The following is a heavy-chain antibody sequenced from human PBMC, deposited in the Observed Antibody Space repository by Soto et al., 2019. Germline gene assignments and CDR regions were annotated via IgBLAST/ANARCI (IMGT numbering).Heavy chain of an antibody. V-gene: IGHV1-69*13. CDR1: GGTFSSYA. CDR2: IIPIFGTA. D-gene: IGHD2-2*01. Sequence: GASVKVSCKASGGTFSSYAISWVRQAPGQGLEWMGGIIPIFGTANYAQKFQGRVTITADESTSTAYMELSSLRSEDTAVYYCARDHRYQLLAKYYYYGMDVWGQGTTVTVSS. J-gene: IGHJ6*02. CDR3: ARDHRYQLLAKYYYYGMDV.